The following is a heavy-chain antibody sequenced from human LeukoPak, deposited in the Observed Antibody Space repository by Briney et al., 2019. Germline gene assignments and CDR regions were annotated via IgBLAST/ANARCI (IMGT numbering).Heavy chain of an antibody. CDR1: GGSISSGGYY. V-gene: IGHV4-61*08. D-gene: IGHD1-26*01. CDR2: IYYSGST. CDR3: ARGGSYQTEYFQH. J-gene: IGHJ1*01. Sequence: SETLSLTCTVSGGSISSGGYYWSWIRQPPGTGLEWIGYIYYSGSTNYNPSLKSRVTISVDTSKNQFSLKLSSVTAADTAVYYCARGGSYQTEYFQHWGQGTLVTVSS.